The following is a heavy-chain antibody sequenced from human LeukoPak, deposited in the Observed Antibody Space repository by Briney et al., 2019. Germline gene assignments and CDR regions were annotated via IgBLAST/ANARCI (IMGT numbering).Heavy chain of an antibody. CDR1: GGSISSYY. J-gene: IGHJ4*02. CDR3: ARHQEAAALFDY. CDR2: IYYSGST. Sequence: SETLSLTCTVSGGSISSYYWSWIRQPPGKGLEWIGYIYYSGSTNYNPSLKSRVTISVDTSKNQFSLKLSSVTAADTAVYYCARHQEAAALFDYWGQGTLVTVSS. D-gene: IGHD6-13*01. V-gene: IGHV4-59*08.